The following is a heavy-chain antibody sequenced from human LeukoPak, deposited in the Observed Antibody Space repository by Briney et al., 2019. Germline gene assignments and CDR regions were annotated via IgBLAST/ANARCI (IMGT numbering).Heavy chain of an antibody. CDR1: GYNFVKYD. J-gene: IGHJ5*02. Sequence: GASVPVSCMASGYNFVKYDLTWLRQAPGQGPEWMGRISPSNHDTKYAQTFQGRGTLTTDTSTSTAFMELTSLRCDAAPVHYCPRDVAVATSLEWFDPWGQGTLVIVSS. D-gene: IGHD5-12*01. CDR3: PRDVAVATSLEWFDP. V-gene: IGHV1-18*01. CDR2: ISPSNHDT.